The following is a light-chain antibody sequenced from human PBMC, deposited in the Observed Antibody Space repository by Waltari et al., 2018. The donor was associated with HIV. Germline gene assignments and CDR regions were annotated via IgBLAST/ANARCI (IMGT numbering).Light chain of an antibody. CDR1: ELRDKF. V-gene: IGLV3-1*01. J-gene: IGLJ2*01. CDR2: QDT. CDR3: HAWDSSTVV. Sequence: SYELTQPPSVSVSPGQTASISCSGDELRDKFVCWYQQKPGQSPVLVIYQDTKRPSGIPERFSGSNSGNTATLTIIGTQAMDEADYYCHAWDSSTVVFGGGTKLTVL.